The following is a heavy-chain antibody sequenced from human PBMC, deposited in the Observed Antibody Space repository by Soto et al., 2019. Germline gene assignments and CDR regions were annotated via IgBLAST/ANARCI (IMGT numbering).Heavy chain of an antibody. V-gene: IGHV3-23*01. CDR1: GFTFSSYA. D-gene: IGHD2-15*01. J-gene: IGHJ4*02. CDR2: ISGSGGST. CDR3: AVAGDCSGGSCGIYFDY. Sequence: GGSLRLSCAASGFTFSSYAMSWVRQAPGKGLEWVSAISGSGGSTYYADSVKGRFTISRDNSKNTLYLQMNSLRAEDTAVYYCAVAGDCSGGSCGIYFDYWGQGTLVTVSS.